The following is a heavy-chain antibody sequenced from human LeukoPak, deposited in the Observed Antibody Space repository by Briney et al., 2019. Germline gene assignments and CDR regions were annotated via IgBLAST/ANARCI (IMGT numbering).Heavy chain of an antibody. V-gene: IGHV3-30*02. J-gene: IGHJ4*02. D-gene: IGHD3-3*01. CDR1: GFTFSSYG. Sequence: GGSLRLSCAASGFTFSSYGMHWVRQAPGKGLEWVAFIRYDGSNKYYADSVKGRFTISRDNSKNTLYLQMNSLRAEDTAVYYGARDFGIRFLEWLLRSEYYFDYWGQGTLVTVSS. CDR3: ARDFGIRFLEWLLRSEYYFDY. CDR2: IRYDGSNK.